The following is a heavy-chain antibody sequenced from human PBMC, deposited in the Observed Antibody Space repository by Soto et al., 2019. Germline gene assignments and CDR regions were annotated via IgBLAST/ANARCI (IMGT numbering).Heavy chain of an antibody. CDR3: ARSRVTYYYDRSAFDI. V-gene: IGHV1-69*01. D-gene: IGHD3-22*01. Sequence: QVQLVQSGAEVKKPGSSVKVSCKASGGTFSSYAISWVRQAPGQGLEWMGGIIPIFGTANYAQKFQGRVTIPADESTSTAYMELSSLRSEDTAVCYCARSRVTYYYDRSAFDIWGQGTMVTVSS. CDR1: GGTFSSYA. J-gene: IGHJ3*02. CDR2: IIPIFGTA.